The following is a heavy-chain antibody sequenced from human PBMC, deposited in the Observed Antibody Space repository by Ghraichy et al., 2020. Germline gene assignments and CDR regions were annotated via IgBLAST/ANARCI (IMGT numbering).Heavy chain of an antibody. J-gene: IGHJ4*02. CDR1: GFTFSSYG. CDR2: IWYDGSNK. V-gene: IGHV3-33*01. CDR3: ARDLGGSKGEGDY. D-gene: IGHD1-26*01. Sequence: GGSLRLSCAASGFTFSSYGMHWVRQAPGKGLEWVAVIWYDGSNKYYADSVKGRFTISRDNSKNTLYLQMNSLRAEDTAVYYCARDLGGSKGEGDYWGQGTLVTVSS.